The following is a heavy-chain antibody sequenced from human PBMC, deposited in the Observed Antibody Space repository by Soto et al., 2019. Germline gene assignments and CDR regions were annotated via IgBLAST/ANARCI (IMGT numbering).Heavy chain of an antibody. CDR1: GGSISSRSYY. D-gene: IGHD6-13*01. J-gene: IGHJ5*02. Sequence: PSETLSLTCTVSGGSISSRSYYWGWIRQPPGKGLEWIGTIYYSGSTYYNPSLKSRVTISVDTSKNQFSLKLSSVTAADTAVYYCARHETAALRFWFEPWGQGTLVTVSS. CDR2: IYYSGST. CDR3: ARHETAALRFWFEP. V-gene: IGHV4-39*01.